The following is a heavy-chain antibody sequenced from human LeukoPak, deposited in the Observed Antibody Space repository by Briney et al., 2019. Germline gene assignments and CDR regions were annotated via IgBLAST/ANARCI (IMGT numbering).Heavy chain of an antibody. CDR1: GYTFTSYD. J-gene: IGHJ4*02. Sequence: ASVKVSCKASGYTFTSYDINWVRQATGQGLEWMGWMNPNSGNTGYAQKFQGRVTMTRNTSISTAYMELSSLGSEDTAVYYCARYDSSGYYVDYWGQGTLVTVSS. CDR2: MNPNSGNT. V-gene: IGHV1-8*01. D-gene: IGHD3-22*01. CDR3: ARYDSSGYYVDY.